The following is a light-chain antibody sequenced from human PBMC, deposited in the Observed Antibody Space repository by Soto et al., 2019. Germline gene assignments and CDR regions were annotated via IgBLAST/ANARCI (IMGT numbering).Light chain of an antibody. CDR1: SGHSSYA. J-gene: IGLJ1*01. V-gene: IGLV4-69*01. Sequence: QAVLTQSPSASASLGASVKLTCTLSSGHSSYAIAWHQQQPEKGPRYLMKLNSDGSHSKGDGIPDRFSGSSSGAERYLTISILQSEDEADYYCQTWGTGILVFGTGTKVTVL. CDR2: LNSDGSH. CDR3: QTWGTGILV.